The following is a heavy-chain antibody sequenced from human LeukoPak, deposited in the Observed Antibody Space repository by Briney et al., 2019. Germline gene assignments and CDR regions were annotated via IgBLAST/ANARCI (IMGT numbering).Heavy chain of an antibody. CDR1: GFTSTSYW. CDR3: ATGAGCGY. V-gene: IGHV3-7*03. J-gene: IGHJ4*02. CDR2: IKEVVGER. D-gene: IGHD6-19*01. Sequence: PGGSLRLSCAPSGFTSTSYWTTWVRQAAGEGLEWVSNIKEVVGERNYVDSVEGRFTISRDNAKNSLYLQMNTLRDEDTVVYYCATGAGCGYWGQGTLVTVSS.